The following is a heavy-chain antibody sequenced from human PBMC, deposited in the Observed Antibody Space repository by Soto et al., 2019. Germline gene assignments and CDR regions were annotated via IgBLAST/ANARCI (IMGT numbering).Heavy chain of an antibody. V-gene: IGHV3-30*18. D-gene: IGHD3-22*01. J-gene: IGHJ4*02. CDR3: AKDLYYYDSSGPNDY. CDR2: ISYDGRNE. Sequence: QVQLVESGGGVVQPGRSLRLSCAASGFTFSTYAMHWVRQAPGKGLEWVAVISYDGRNEYYADSVKGRFTISRDNSKNTLYLQMNSLRAEDTAVYYCAKDLYYYDSSGPNDYWGQGSLVTVS. CDR1: GFTFSTYA.